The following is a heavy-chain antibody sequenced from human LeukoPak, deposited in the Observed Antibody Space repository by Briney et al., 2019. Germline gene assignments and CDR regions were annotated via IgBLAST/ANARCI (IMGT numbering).Heavy chain of an antibody. D-gene: IGHD5-24*01. CDR1: GSSISSYY. CDR3: ARARDGPYYYYGMDV. Sequence: SETLSLTCTVSGSSISSYYWSWIRQPPGKGLEWIRYIYYSGSTNYNPSLKSRVTISVDTSKNQFSLKLSSVTAADTAVYYCARARDGPYYYYGMDVWGKGTTVTVSS. CDR2: IYYSGST. J-gene: IGHJ6*04. V-gene: IGHV4-59*01.